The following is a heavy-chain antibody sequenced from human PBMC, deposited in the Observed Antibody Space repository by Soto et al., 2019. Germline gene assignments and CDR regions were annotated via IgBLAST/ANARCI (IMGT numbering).Heavy chain of an antibody. D-gene: IGHD3-22*01. CDR2: IWYDGSNK. V-gene: IGHV3-33*01. CDR3: ARDPGGYDSSGYYGYFDY. J-gene: IGHJ4*02. Sequence: QVQLVESGGGVVQPGRSLRLSCAASGFTFSSYGMHWVRQAPGKGLERVAVIWYDGSNKYYADSVKGRFTISRDNSKNTLYLQMNSLRAEDTAVYYCARDPGGYDSSGYYGYFDYWGQGTLVTVSS. CDR1: GFTFSSYG.